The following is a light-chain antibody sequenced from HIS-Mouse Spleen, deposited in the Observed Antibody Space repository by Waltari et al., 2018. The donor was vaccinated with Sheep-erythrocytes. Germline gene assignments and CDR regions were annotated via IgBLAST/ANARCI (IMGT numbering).Light chain of an antibody. CDR1: SSDVGSYNL. J-gene: IGLJ3*02. Sequence: QSALTQPASVSGSPGQSITISCTGTSSDVGSYNLVSSYQQHPGKAPKLMFYEGSKRPSGVSNRLSGSKSGNTASLTISGRQAEDEADYYCCSYAGSSTPWVFGGGTKLTVL. CDR2: EGS. CDR3: CSYAGSSTPWV. V-gene: IGLV2-23*01.